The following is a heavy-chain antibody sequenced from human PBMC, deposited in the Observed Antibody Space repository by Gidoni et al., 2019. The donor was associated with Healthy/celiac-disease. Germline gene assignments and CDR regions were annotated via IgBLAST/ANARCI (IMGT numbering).Heavy chain of an antibody. CDR1: GFTFNSYG. D-gene: IGHD3-22*01. J-gene: IGHJ4*02. Sequence: VQLLESGGGVVQHGRSLRLSSAASGFTFNSYGMHWVRQAPGKGLEWVAVIAYDGSNKYYADSVKGRFTISRDNSKNTLYLQMNSLRAEDTAVYYCAKSGSYYDSSGYYLWYFDYWGQGTLVTVSS. CDR3: AKSGSYYDSSGYYLWYFDY. CDR2: IAYDGSNK. V-gene: IGHV3-30*18.